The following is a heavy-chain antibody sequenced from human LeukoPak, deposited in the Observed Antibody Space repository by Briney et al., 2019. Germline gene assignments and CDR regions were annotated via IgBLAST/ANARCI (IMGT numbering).Heavy chain of an antibody. CDR2: IKQDGSEK. J-gene: IGHJ4*02. D-gene: IGHD2-2*01. Sequence: GGSLRLSCAASGFTFSSYSMNWVRQAPGKGLEWVANIKQDGSEKYYVDSVKGRFTISRDNAKNSLYLQMNSLRAEDTAVYYCAREIRDCSSTSCYSGGFDYWGQGTLVTVSS. V-gene: IGHV3-7*01. CDR3: AREIRDCSSTSCYSGGFDY. CDR1: GFTFSSYS.